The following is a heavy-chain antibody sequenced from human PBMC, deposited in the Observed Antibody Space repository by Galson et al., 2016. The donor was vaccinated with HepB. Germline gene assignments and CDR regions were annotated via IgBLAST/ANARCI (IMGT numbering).Heavy chain of an antibody. D-gene: IGHD3-10*01. Sequence: CAISGDSVYNNGAAWVWIRQSPSRGLEWLGRTFYRSTWENHYAGSVKNRITISPDTSRNQFSLHLKSVTPEDTAVYFCARAVMLGRGMDVWDQGTTVTVSS. CDR3: ARAVMLGRGMDV. V-gene: IGHV6-1*01. CDR1: GDSVYNNGAA. CDR2: TFYRSTWEN. J-gene: IGHJ6*02.